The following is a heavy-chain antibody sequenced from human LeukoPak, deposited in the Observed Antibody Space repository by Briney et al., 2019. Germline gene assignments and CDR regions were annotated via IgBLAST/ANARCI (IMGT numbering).Heavy chain of an antibody. V-gene: IGHV4-59*12. CDR2: IHYSGET. J-gene: IGHJ4*02. Sequence: SETLSLTCTVSGGSISGYYWSWIRQPPGKELEWIGYIHYSGETNYNPSLNSRVTISVDTSKNQFSLNLRSVTAADTAVYYCARDITFDYWGQGALVTV. CDR1: GGSISGYY. CDR3: ARDITFDY.